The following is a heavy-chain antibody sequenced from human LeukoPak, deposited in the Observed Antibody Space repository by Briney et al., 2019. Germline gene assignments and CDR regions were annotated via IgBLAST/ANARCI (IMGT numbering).Heavy chain of an antibody. V-gene: IGHV4-61*02. CDR1: GGSISSGSYY. J-gene: IGHJ5*02. Sequence: PSETLSLTCTVSGGSISSGSYYWSWIRQPAGEGLEWIGRIYTSGSTNYNPSLKSRVTISVDTSKNQFSLKLSSVTAADTAEYYCARGYNRWFDPWGQGTLVTVSS. CDR3: ARGYNRWFDP. D-gene: IGHD1-14*01. CDR2: IYTSGST.